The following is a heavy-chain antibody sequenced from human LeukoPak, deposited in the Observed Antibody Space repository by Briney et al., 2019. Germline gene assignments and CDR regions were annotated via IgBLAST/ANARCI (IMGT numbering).Heavy chain of an antibody. J-gene: IGHJ4*02. D-gene: IGHD6-6*01. CDR1: GYIFTSYG. V-gene: IGHV1-18*01. CDR2: ISAYNGNT. Sequence: ASVKVSCKASGYIFTSYGISWVRPAPGQGLECMGWISAYNGNTNYVQKHQGGVTMTTNTSTSTAYMELRSLRSDDTAVYYCARDQQLVGDYWGQGTLVTVSS. CDR3: ARDQQLVGDY.